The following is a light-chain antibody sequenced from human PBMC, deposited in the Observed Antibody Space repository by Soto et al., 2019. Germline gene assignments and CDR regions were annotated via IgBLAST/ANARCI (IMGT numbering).Light chain of an antibody. J-gene: IGKJ4*01. V-gene: IGKV1-33*01. CDR2: DAS. CDR1: QDILSY. Sequence: DIQMTQSPSSLSASVGDRVTITCQASQDILSYLNWYQQKPGTAPKLLIYDASNLETGVPSRFSGSGSGTDFNFTISSLQPEDFATYYCQQYDNFYPLTFGGGTKVEIK. CDR3: QQYDNFYPLT.